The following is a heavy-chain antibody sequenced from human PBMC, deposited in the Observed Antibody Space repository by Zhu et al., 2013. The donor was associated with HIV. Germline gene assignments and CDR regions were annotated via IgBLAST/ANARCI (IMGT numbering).Heavy chain of an antibody. Sequence: QVLLVQSGTEVKRPGSYGEKSPARPLETPSVNFAVSWVRQAPGQGLEWLGGSIPIFGPPHSAQRFQGRVTISVDTSKKTAYMELRRLRSDDTAIYYCARGQNIVDPAVIRPDTYVFHFYDMDVWGQGTTVIVSS. J-gene: IGHJ6*02. CDR3: ARGQNIVDPAVIRPDTYVFHFYDMDV. D-gene: IGHD2-15*01. V-gene: IGHV1-69*06. CDR1: ETPSVNFA. CDR2: SIPIFGPP.